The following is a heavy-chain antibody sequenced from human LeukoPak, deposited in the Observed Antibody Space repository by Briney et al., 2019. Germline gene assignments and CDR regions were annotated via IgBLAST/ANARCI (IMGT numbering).Heavy chain of an antibody. V-gene: IGHV3-21*01. CDR1: GFTFSSYS. CDR3: ARESDGDGYNSFDY. Sequence: PGGSLRLSCAASGFTFSSYSMNWVRQAPGKGLEWVSSISSSSYIYYADSVKGRFTISRDNAKNSLYLQMNSLRAEDTAVYYCARESDGDGYNSFDYWGQGTLVTVSS. J-gene: IGHJ4*02. CDR2: ISSSSYI. D-gene: IGHD5-24*01.